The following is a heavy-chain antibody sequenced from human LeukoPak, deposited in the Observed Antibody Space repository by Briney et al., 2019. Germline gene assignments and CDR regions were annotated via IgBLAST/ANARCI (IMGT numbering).Heavy chain of an antibody. CDR2: INHSGST. D-gene: IGHD3-3*01. V-gene: IGHV4-34*01. Sequence: PSETLSLTCAVYGGSFSGYHWSWIRQPPGKGLEWIGEINHSGSTNYNPSLKSRVTISVDTSKNQFSLKLSSVTAADTAVYYCARAPPLYDYDFWSGLPDWGQGTLVTVSS. CDR3: ARAPPLYDYDFWSGLPD. J-gene: IGHJ4*02. CDR1: GGSFSGYH.